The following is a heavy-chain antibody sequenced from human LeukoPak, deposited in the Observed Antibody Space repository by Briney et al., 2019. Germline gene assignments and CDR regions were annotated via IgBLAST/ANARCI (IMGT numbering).Heavy chain of an antibody. CDR1: GFTFSSYS. CDR2: ISSSSSYI. Sequence: GGSLRLSCAASGFTFSSYSMNWVRQAPGKGLEWVSSISSSSSYIYYADSVKGRFTISRDNAKNSLYLQMNSLRAEDTAVYYCASGYYYDSSGSNAFDIWGQGTMVTVSP. J-gene: IGHJ3*02. V-gene: IGHV3-21*01. D-gene: IGHD3-22*01. CDR3: ASGYYYDSSGSNAFDI.